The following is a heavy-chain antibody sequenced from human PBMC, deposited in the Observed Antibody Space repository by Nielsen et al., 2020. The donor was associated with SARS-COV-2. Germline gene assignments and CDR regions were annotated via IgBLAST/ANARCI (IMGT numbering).Heavy chain of an antibody. V-gene: IGHV4-39*07. CDR2: TYYTEST. J-gene: IGHJ4*02. CDR3: ARIDYYDISCSFDY. Sequence: AESLTLSCTVSGGSISSSSYYCGWIRQPPGKGLEWFGSTYYTESTHYNPSLKSRVTISVHTSKNQFSLKLSSVTAADTAVYYCARIDYYDISCSFDYWGQGTLVTVSS. D-gene: IGHD3-22*01. CDR1: GGSISSSSYY.